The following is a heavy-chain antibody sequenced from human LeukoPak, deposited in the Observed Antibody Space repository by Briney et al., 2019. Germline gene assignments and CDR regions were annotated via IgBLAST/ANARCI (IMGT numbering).Heavy chain of an antibody. Sequence: GASVKVSCKAPGGTINSYGISWVRQAPGQGLEWMGIIDPSGGSTSYAQKFQGRVTMTRDTSTSTVYMELSSLRSEDTAVYYCARDLKWRDIAAAGRGIDYWGQGTLVTVSS. CDR1: GGTINSYG. V-gene: IGHV1-46*02. J-gene: IGHJ4*02. D-gene: IGHD6-13*01. CDR2: IDPSGGST. CDR3: ARDLKWRDIAAAGRGIDY.